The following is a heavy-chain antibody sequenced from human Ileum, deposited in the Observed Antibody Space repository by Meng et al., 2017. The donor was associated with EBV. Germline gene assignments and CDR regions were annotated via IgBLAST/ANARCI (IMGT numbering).Heavy chain of an antibody. CDR3: EGWRY. J-gene: IGHJ4*02. CDR2: IKSTTDGGTT. Sequence: VQLGESGGGLEKPGGSLSLSCGASGFTFSNAWMTWVRQAPGKGLEWVGRIKSTTDGGTTDYAAPVKGRFTISRDDSKNTLFLQMDSLKTEDTAVYYCEGWRYWGQGTLVTVSS. V-gene: IGHV3-15*01. CDR1: GFTFSNAW. D-gene: IGHD2-15*01.